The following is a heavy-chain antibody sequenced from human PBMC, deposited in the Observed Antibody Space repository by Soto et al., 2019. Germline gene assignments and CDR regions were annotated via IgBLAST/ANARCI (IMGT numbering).Heavy chain of an antibody. CDR1: GFTFSSYG. CDR3: AKDLGYFDWLFRNYGMDV. D-gene: IGHD3-9*01. V-gene: IGHV3-30*18. CDR2: ISYDGSNK. J-gene: IGHJ6*02. Sequence: QVQLVESGGGVVQPGRSLRLSCAASGFTFSSYGMHWVRQAPGKGLEWVAVISYDGSNKYYADSVKGRFTISRDNSKNTLYLQMNSLRAEDTAVYYCAKDLGYFDWLFRNYGMDVWGQGTTVTVSS.